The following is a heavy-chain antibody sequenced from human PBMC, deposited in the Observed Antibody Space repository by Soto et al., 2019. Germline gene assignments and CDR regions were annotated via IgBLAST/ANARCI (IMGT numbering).Heavy chain of an antibody. J-gene: IGHJ6*02. CDR1: GYTFTSYY. D-gene: IGHD2-21*02. V-gene: IGHV1-46*01. CDR2: INPSGGST. CDR3: AREEYGGNSNYYYGMDV. Sequence: ASVKVSCEASGYTFTSYYMHWVRQAPGQGLEWMGIINPSGGSTSYAQKFQGRVTMTRDTSTSTVYMELSSLRSEDTAVYYCAREEYGGNSNYYYGMDVWGQGTTVTVSS.